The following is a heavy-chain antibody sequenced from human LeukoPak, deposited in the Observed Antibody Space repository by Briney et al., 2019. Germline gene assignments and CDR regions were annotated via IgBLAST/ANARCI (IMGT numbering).Heavy chain of an antibody. CDR1: GFTFSSYA. V-gene: IGHV3-23*01. D-gene: IGHD6-13*01. Sequence: FTFAASGFTFSSYAMNWVRQAPGKGLEWVSATSGSGGSTYYADSVKGRFTISRDNSKNTLYLQMNSLRAEDTAVYYCARVGGSHRFYYYYYMDVWGKGTTVTVSS. CDR3: ARVGGSHRFYYYYYMDV. CDR2: TSGSGGST. J-gene: IGHJ6*03.